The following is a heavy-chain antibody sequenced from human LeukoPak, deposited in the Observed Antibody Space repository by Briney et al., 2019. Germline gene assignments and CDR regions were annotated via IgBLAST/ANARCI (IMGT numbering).Heavy chain of an antibody. Sequence: PGGSLRLSCAASGFIFSSYAMHWVRQAPGKGLEWVAGLSYDGSNKNYAGSVKGRFTISKDNAKNTVYLQMNNLRAEDTAVYYCVSFYEAYWGRGTLVTVSS. CDR2: LSYDGSNK. CDR1: GFIFSSYA. V-gene: IGHV3-30*04. J-gene: IGHJ4*02. CDR3: VSFYEAY. D-gene: IGHD2/OR15-2a*01.